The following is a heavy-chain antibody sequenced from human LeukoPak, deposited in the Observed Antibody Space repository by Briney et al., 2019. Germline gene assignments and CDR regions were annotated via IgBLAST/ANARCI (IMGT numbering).Heavy chain of an antibody. J-gene: IGHJ5*02. Sequence: SGXGASTFYADSAKCRFTISRDNPKNMLYLQMNSLRAEDTAVYYCAKEGPIPATRDQISNWFDPWGQGTLVTVSS. D-gene: IGHD1-7*01. CDR2: SGXGAST. V-gene: IGHV3-23*01. CDR3: AKEGPIPATRDQISNWFDP.